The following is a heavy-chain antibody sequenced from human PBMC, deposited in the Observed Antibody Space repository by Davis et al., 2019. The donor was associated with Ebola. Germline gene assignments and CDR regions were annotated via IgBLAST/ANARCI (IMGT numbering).Heavy chain of an antibody. CDR2: TRYKAASHST. J-gene: IGHJ4*02. V-gene: IGHV3-72*01. Sequence: GASLKISCAASGFTFSDHTMDWFRQPPGAGLEWVARTRYKAASHSTEYAPSVKGRFTISRDDSQNSLYLQMNSLRTEDTAIYFCARDSRNYFFDYWGQGTLVTVSS. CDR3: ARDSRNYFFDY. D-gene: IGHD2-2*01. CDR1: GFTFSDHT.